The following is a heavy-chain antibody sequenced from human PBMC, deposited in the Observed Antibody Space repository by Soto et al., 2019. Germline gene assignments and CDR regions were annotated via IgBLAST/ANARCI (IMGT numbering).Heavy chain of an antibody. CDR1: GFTFSSYG. Sequence: QVQLVESGGGVVQPGSSLRLSCAASGFTFSSYGMHWVRQALGKGLEWVAVIWYDGSSKYYADSVKDRFTISRDNSKNTLYLQMNSLRADDTAVYYCASARPTYDILTYFQYWGQGTLVTVSS. V-gene: IGHV3-33*01. CDR3: ASARPTYDILTYFQY. J-gene: IGHJ1*01. D-gene: IGHD3-9*01. CDR2: IWYDGSSK.